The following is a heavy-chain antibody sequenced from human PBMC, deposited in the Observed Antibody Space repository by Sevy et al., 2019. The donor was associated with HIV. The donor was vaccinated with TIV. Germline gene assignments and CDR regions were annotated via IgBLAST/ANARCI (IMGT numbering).Heavy chain of an antibody. J-gene: IGHJ4*02. D-gene: IGHD3-22*01. CDR2: ISYDGSNK. Sequence: GGSLRLSCAASGFTFSSYAMHWVRQAPGKGLEWVAVISYDGSNKYYADSVKGRFTISRDNSKNTLYLQMNSLRAEDTAVYYCARDRFNFVDNSGYYSWGQGTLVTVSS. V-gene: IGHV3-30-3*01. CDR3: ARDRFNFVDNSGYYS. CDR1: GFTFSSYA.